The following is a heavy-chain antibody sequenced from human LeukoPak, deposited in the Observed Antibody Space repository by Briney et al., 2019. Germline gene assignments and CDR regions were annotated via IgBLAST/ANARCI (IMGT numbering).Heavy chain of an antibody. CDR1: GYTFTIYD. CDR3: ARLRVTIFGVVIIHWFDP. Sequence: ASVKVSCKASGYTFTIYDINWVRQATGQGREGMGWMNPNSGNTGYAQKFQGRDTMTRNTSISTAYMELSSLRSEDTAVYYCARLRVTIFGVVIIHWFDPWGQGTLVTVSS. D-gene: IGHD3-3*01. CDR2: MNPNSGNT. V-gene: IGHV1-8*01. J-gene: IGHJ5*02.